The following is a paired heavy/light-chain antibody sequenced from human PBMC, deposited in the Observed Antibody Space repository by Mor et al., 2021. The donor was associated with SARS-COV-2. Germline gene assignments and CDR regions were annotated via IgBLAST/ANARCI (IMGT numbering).Heavy chain of an antibody. J-gene: IGHJ4*02. D-gene: IGHD3-22*01. V-gene: IGHV3-21*01. CDR2: ISSSSTYI. CDR1: GFTFSSYS. CDR3: ARGVTAYYDSSGPYYFDS. Sequence: EVQLVESGGGLVIPGGSLRLSCAASGFTFSSYSMNWVRQAPGKGLEWVSSISSSSTYIYYADSVKGRFTISRDSAKNSLYLQMNSLRAEDTAVYYCARGVTAYYDSSGPYYFDSWGQGTLVTVSS.
Light chain of an antibody. CDR3: QQYNSYTLT. Sequence: DIQMTQSPSTLSASVGDRVTITCRASQSISSWLAWYQQKPGKAPKLLIYKASSLESGVPSRFSGSGSGTESTLTISSLQPDDFATYYCQQYNSYTLTFGGGTKVEIK. V-gene: IGKV1-5*03. CDR2: KAS. CDR1: QSISSW. J-gene: IGKJ4*01.